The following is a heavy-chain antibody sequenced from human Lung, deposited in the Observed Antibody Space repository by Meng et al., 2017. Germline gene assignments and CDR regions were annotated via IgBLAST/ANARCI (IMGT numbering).Heavy chain of an antibody. D-gene: IGHD4-11*01. CDR2: INHSGST. J-gene: IGHJ4*02. Sequence: QVQLQQWGAGLWKPSETLSLTCVVPGGSFSYYYWSWIRQPPGKGLEWIGEINHSGSTNYNPSLESRATISVDTSQNNLSLKLSSVTAADSAVYYCARGPTTMAHDFDYWGQGTLVTVSS. CDR3: ARGPTTMAHDFDY. CDR1: GGSFSYYY. V-gene: IGHV4-34*01.